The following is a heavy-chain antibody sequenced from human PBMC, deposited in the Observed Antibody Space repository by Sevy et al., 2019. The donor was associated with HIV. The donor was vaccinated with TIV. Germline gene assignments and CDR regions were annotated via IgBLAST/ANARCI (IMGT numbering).Heavy chain of an antibody. Sequence: SETLSLTCTVSGGSISSGGYYWSWIRQHPGKGLEWIRYIYYSGSTYYNPSLKSRVTISVDTSKNQFSLKLSSVTAADTAVYYCARVPYYDFWSGYLYFDYWGQGTLVTVSS. J-gene: IGHJ4*02. D-gene: IGHD3-3*01. V-gene: IGHV4-31*03. CDR2: IYYSGST. CDR3: ARVPYYDFWSGYLYFDY. CDR1: GGSISSGGYY.